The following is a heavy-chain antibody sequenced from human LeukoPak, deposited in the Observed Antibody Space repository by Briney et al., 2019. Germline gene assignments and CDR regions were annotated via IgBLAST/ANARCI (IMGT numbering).Heavy chain of an antibody. V-gene: IGHV4-59*08. D-gene: IGHD4-11*01. CDR2: IYYSWST. CDR1: GGSISSSY. CDR3: ARQGPLTTAVTTRTNPFDY. J-gene: IGHJ4*02. Sequence: SETLSLTCTVSGGSISSSYWSWIRRPPGKGLEWIGYIYYSWSTNYNPSLKSRVTISVDTSKNQFSLKLNSVTAADTAVYYCARQGPLTTAVTTRTNPFDYWGQGTLVTVSS.